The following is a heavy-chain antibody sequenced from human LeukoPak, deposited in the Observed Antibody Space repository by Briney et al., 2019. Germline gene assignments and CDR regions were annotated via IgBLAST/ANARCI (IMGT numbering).Heavy chain of an antibody. J-gene: IGHJ6*03. CDR1: GYTFIDYW. CDR3: ARHVFLPSEGSGSFYYYMDV. Sequence: GESLKISCQDSGYTFIDYWIGWVRQVPGKGLEWMGIIYPGDSDTRYSPSFQGQVTISADKSISTAYLQWSSLKASDTAMYYCARHVFLPSEGSGSFYYYMDVWGKGTTVTVSS. CDR2: IYPGDSDT. D-gene: IGHD3-10*01. V-gene: IGHV5-51*01.